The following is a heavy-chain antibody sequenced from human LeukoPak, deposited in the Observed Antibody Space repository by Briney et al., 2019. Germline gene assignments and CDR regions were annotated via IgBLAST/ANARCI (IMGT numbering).Heavy chain of an antibody. CDR1: GGSFSGYY. D-gene: IGHD3-10*01. J-gene: IGHJ6*02. V-gene: IGHV4-34*01. CDR3: AEFGVLKIREFLFFLGLGGYYSVMDV. CDR2: INESGST. Sequence: SETLSLTCGVSGGSFSGYYWSWIRQSPGKGLEWIGEINESGSTDYNPSLMSRVTISLDTSKNQFSLNLSSMTAADTAIYYCAEFGVLKIREFLFFLGLGGYYSVMDVWARGPRSASP.